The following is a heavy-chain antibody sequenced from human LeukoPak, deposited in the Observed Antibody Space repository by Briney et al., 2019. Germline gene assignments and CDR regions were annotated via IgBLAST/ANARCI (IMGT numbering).Heavy chain of an antibody. CDR3: AKLWFRESAHFDY. D-gene: IGHD3-10*01. Sequence: GGSLRLSCAASGFTFSSYAMSWVRQAPGKGLEWVSAISGSGGSTYYADSVKGRFTMSRDNSKNTLHLQMNSLRAADTAVYYCAKLWFRESAHFDYWGQGTLVTVSA. CDR2: ISGSGGST. V-gene: IGHV3-23*01. J-gene: IGHJ4*02. CDR1: GFTFSSYA.